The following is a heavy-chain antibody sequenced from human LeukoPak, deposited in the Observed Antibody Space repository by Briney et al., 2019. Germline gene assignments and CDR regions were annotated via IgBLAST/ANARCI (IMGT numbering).Heavy chain of an antibody. CDR1: GGSCDDYY. CDR3: ARGRDRSKAGDL. J-gene: IGHJ5*02. Sequence: SETLSLTCAVHGGSCDDYYCSWIRQPPGKGLEWIGEIHPSGIFYYNSSLMSRVTISIDTSKSQFSLRLTSVAAADTAFYYCARGRDRSKAGDLWGQGSLVTVSS. CDR2: IHPSGIF. V-gene: IGHV4-34*01. D-gene: IGHD5-24*01.